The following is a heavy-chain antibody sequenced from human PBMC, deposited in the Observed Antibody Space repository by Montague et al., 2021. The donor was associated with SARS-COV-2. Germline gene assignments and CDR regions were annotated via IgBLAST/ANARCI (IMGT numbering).Heavy chain of an antibody. D-gene: IGHD3-22*01. CDR1: DGSFSDYS. J-gene: IGHJ4*02. V-gene: IGHV4-34*01. CDR3: ARGRQHINMVVVVVTGGEYYFDF. Sequence: SETLSLTCAVYDGSFSDYSWTWIRQSPGKGLEWIGEINHRGGTNYNPSLKSRVTISVDTSKNQFSLKMTSVTAADTAVYYCARGRQHINMVVVVVTGGEYYFDFWGQGTLVAVSS. CDR2: INHRGGT.